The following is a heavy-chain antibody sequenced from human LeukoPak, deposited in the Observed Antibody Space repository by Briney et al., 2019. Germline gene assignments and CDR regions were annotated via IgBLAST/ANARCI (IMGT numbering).Heavy chain of an antibody. CDR1: GYTFTSYA. D-gene: IGHD1-26*01. V-gene: IGHV1-3*03. CDR2: INDGDGNT. J-gene: IGHJ4*02. CDR3: ARERGEFGGSYFLDY. Sequence: ASVKVSCKASGYTFTSYAVHWVRRAPGQSLEWMGYINDGDGNTKYSQEFQGRVTVTRDTSASIVYMELSSLRSEDMAFYYCARERGEFGGSYFLDYWGQGTLVTVSS.